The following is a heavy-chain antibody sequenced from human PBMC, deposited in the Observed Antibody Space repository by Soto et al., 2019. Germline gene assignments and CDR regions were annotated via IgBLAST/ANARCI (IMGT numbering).Heavy chain of an antibody. Sequence: PSETLSLTCAVYGGSFSGYYWSWIRQPPGKGLEWIGEINHSGSTNYNPSLKSRVTISVDTSKNQFSLKLSSVTAADTAVYYCARGGPLTGYYPFDYWGQGTLVTVSS. CDR2: INHSGST. CDR3: ARGGPLTGYYPFDY. J-gene: IGHJ4*02. D-gene: IGHD3-9*01. CDR1: GGSFSGYY. V-gene: IGHV4-34*01.